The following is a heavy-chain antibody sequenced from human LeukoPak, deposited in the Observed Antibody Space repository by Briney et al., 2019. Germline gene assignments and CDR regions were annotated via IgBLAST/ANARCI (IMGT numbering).Heavy chain of an antibody. CDR2: ISGSSSYI. J-gene: IGHJ4*02. V-gene: IGHV3-21*01. Sequence: GGSLRLSCAASGFTFSSYSMNWVRQAPGKGLEWVSSISGSSSYIYYADSVKGRFTISRDNAKNSLYLQMNSLRAEDTAVYYCARDGTPVDTAMVDYFDYWGQGTLVTVSS. CDR1: GFTFSSYS. CDR3: ARDGTPVDTAMVDYFDY. D-gene: IGHD5-18*01.